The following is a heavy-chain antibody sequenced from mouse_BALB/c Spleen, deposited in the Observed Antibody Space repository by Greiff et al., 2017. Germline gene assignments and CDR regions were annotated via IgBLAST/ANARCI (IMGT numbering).Heavy chain of an antibody. CDR1: GFTFSSYA. CDR3: ARDGYFSFAY. J-gene: IGHJ3*01. D-gene: IGHD2-3*01. CDR2: ISSGGSYT. V-gene: IGHV5-9-4*01. Sequence: EVQGVESGGGLVKPGGSLKLSCAASGFTFSSYAMSWVRQSPEKRLEWVAEISSGGSYTYYPDTVTGRFTISRDNAKNTLYLEMSSLRSEDTAMYYCARDGYFSFAYWGQGTLVTVSA.